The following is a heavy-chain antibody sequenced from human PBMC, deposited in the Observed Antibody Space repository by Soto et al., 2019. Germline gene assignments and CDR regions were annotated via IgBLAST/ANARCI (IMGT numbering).Heavy chain of an antibody. CDR3: GKDIRSGSIDY. J-gene: IGHJ4*02. CDR1: GYSITNHG. CDR2: IWANGTEQ. Sequence: QVRLAQSGGGVVQPGRSLTLSCAASGYSITNHGMHWVRQASGKGLEWVALIWANGTEQYYADSVKGRFTVSRDTSTNTVYLQMNSLRAEDTARYYCGKDIRSGSIDYWGQGTLVTVSS. D-gene: IGHD1-1*01. V-gene: IGHV3-33*06.